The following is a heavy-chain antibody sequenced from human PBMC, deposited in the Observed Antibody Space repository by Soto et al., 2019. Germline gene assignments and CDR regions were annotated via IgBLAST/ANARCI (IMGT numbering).Heavy chain of an antibody. Sequence: GGSLRLSCAASGFTFSSYAMSWVRQAPGKGLEWVSAISGSGGSTYYADSVKGRFPISRDKSKNTLYLQMNSLRAEDTAVYYCANAIKRDWNSYFDYWGQGTLVTVSS. D-gene: IGHD1-7*01. CDR1: GFTFSSYA. CDR2: ISGSGGST. J-gene: IGHJ4*02. V-gene: IGHV3-23*01. CDR3: ANAIKRDWNSYFDY.